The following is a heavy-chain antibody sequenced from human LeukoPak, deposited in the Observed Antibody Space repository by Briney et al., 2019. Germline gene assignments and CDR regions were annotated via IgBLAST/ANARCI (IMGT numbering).Heavy chain of an antibody. CDR2: IYYSGST. D-gene: IGHD3-3*01. J-gene: IGHJ6*03. CDR1: GGSNSSYY. V-gene: IGHV4-59*01. Sequence: SETLSLTCTVSGGSNSSYYWSWIRQPPGKGLEWIGYIYYSGSTNYNPSLKSRVTISVDTSKNQFSLKLSSVTAADTAVYYCARQLRFLEFYYMDVWGKGTTVTVSS. CDR3: ARQLRFLEFYYMDV.